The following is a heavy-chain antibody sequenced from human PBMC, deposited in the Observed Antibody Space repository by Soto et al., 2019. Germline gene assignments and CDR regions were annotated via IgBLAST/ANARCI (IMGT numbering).Heavy chain of an antibody. CDR1: GGTFSSYA. J-gene: IGHJ3*02. D-gene: IGHD2-21*02. Sequence: SVKVSCKASGGTFSSYAISWVRQAPGQGLEWMGGIIPIFGTANYAQKFQGRVTITADESTSTAYMELSSLRSEDTAVYYCARGGNSEGHAFDIWGQGTMVTVSS. CDR2: IIPIFGTA. V-gene: IGHV1-69*13. CDR3: ARGGNSEGHAFDI.